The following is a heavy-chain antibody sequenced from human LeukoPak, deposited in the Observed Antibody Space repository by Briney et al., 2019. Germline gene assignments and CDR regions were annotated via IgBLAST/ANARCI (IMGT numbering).Heavy chain of an antibody. CDR2: ISWNSGSI. CDR1: GFTFDDSA. V-gene: IGHV3-9*01. J-gene: IGHJ4*02. Sequence: GRCLRLACAASGFTFDDSAIQSVRQAPEKCLGWVSCISWNSGSIGYADYVKGRFTISRDNAKNSLYLQMNSLRAEDTALYYCAKDSVSSGSLFDYWGQGTLVTVSS. CDR3: AKDSVSSGSLFDY. D-gene: IGHD3-22*01.